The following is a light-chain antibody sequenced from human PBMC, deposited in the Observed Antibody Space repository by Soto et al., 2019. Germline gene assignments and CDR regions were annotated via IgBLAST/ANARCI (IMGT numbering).Light chain of an antibody. CDR3: QQYNSYSRVA. CDR2: DAS. V-gene: IGKV1-5*01. CDR1: QSISGW. Sequence: DIQMTQSPSILSASVGDRVTITCRASQSISGWLAWYQQKPGKAPKLLIFDASSLDSGVPSRFSGSGSGTEFTLTITSLQADDFATYYGQQYNSYSRVAFGQGTQVES. J-gene: IGKJ2*01.